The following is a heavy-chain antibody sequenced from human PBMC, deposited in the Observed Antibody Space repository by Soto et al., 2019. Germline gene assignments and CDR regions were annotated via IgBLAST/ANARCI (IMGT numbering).Heavy chain of an antibody. V-gene: IGHV3-21*01. CDR1: GFTFSTYT. J-gene: IGHJ6*02. Sequence: EVQLVESGGGLVKPGGSLRLSCAASGFTFSTYTMNWVRQAPGKGLEWVSSISSSSGYIYYADSVKGRFTISRDNAKNSLYLQMNSLRAEDTAVYYCATETTSYYYGMDVRGQGTTVTVSS. D-gene: IGHD1-7*01. CDR3: ATETTSYYYGMDV. CDR2: ISSSSGYI.